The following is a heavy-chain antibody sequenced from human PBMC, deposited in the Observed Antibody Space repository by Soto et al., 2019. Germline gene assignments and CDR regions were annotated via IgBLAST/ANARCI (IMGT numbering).Heavy chain of an antibody. CDR3: VGGQWLVGYFDY. J-gene: IGHJ4*02. CDR2: IYTSGST. D-gene: IGHD6-19*01. V-gene: IGHV4-4*07. Sequence: SETLSLTCTVSGGSISSYYWSWIQQPAGKGLEWIGRIYTSGSTNYNPSLKSRVTMSVDTSKNQFSLKLSSVTAADTAVYYCVGGQWLVGYFDYWGQGTLVTVSS. CDR1: GGSISSYY.